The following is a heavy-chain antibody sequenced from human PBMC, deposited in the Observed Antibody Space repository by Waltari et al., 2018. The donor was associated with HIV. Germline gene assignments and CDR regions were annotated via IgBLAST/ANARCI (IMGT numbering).Heavy chain of an antibody. CDR1: GGSFSGYY. CDR2: IYHSGAA. Sequence: QVQLQQWGAGLLKPSETLSLTCAVYGGSFSGYYWTWIRQPPGKGLQWIAEIYHSGAANYNPSLKSRVTISVDTSKNQFSLKLRSVTVADTAVYYCARLRWDASFYYGLDVWGQGTTVTVSS. D-gene: IGHD4-17*01. CDR3: ARLRWDASFYYGLDV. J-gene: IGHJ6*02. V-gene: IGHV4-34*02.